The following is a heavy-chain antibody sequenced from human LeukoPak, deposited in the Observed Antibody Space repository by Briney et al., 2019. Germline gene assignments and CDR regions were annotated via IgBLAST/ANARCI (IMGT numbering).Heavy chain of an antibody. CDR1: GFPFSNYG. V-gene: IGHV3-30*18. Sequence: PGRSLRLSCAASGFPFSNYGMHWVRQAPGKGLEWVAVISYDESNKYYADSVKGRFTISRDNSKNTLFLQMNSLRAEDTAMYYCAKRGSSWYYLDSWGQGTLITVSS. CDR3: AKRGSSWYYLDS. CDR2: ISYDESNK. D-gene: IGHD6-13*01. J-gene: IGHJ4*02.